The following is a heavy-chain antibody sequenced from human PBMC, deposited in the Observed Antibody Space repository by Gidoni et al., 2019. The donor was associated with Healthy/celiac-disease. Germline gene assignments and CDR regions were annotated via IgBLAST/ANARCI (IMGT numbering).Heavy chain of an antibody. D-gene: IGHD2-2*02. J-gene: IGHJ4*02. CDR3: ARHTPGLYC. Sequence: YTNYSPSFQGHVTISADKSISTAYLQWSSLKASDTAMYYCARHTPGLYCWGQGTLVTVSS. CDR2: YT. V-gene: IGHV5-10-1*01.